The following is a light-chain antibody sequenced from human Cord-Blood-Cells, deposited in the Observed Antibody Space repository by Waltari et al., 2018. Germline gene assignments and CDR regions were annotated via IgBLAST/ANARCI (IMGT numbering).Light chain of an antibody. CDR2: NAS. CDR1: QSISSW. Sequence: DIQMTQSPSTLSPSVGDTVTITCRASQSISSWLAWYQQKPGKDPKLLIYNASSLESGVPSRFSGSGCGTEFTLTISSLQPDDFATYYCQQYNSYPYTFGQGTKLEIK. J-gene: IGKJ2*01. V-gene: IGKV1-5*03. CDR3: QQYNSYPYT.